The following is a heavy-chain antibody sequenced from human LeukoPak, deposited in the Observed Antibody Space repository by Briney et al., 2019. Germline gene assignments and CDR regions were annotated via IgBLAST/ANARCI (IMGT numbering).Heavy chain of an antibody. CDR3: ARDSSPWYYYDRSGSNGFDP. D-gene: IGHD3-22*01. J-gene: IGHJ5*02. CDR2: IWHDGSNE. CDR1: GFTFSSYG. Sequence: GRSLRLSCTASGFTFSSYGMYWVRQAPGQGLEWLAVIWHDGSNEYYADSVKGRFTISRDNSKNTLYLQMNSLRAEDTAVYYCARDSSPWYYYDRSGSNGFDPWGQGTLVTVSS. V-gene: IGHV3-33*07.